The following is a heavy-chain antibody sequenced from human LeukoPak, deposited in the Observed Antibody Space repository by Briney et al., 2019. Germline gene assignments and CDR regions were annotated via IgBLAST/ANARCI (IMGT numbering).Heavy chain of an antibody. Sequence: GGSLRLSCAASGFIFSSHSMNWVRQAPGKGLEWLSYISGSSTSCSSSFIYYADSVKGRFTISRDNAKNSLYLQMKGLRVEDTAVYYCARDWAMIDWGQGTLVTVSS. J-gene: IGHJ4*02. CDR3: ARDWAMID. CDR2: ISGSSTSCSSSFI. D-gene: IGHD5-12*01. CDR1: GFIFSSHS. V-gene: IGHV3-48*01.